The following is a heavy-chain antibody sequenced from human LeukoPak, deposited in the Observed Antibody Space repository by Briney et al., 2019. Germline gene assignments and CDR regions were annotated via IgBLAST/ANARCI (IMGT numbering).Heavy chain of an antibody. J-gene: IGHJ4*02. CDR1: GFNFRTSW. D-gene: IGHD5-12*01. CDR2: INQDGNEN. V-gene: IGHV3-7*01. Sequence: GGSLRPSCAASGFNFRTSWMNWVRQAPGKGLEWVASINQDGNENYYVDSVMGRFTISRDNAKNSLFLQVNSLRAEDTAVYYCARDRGYNCFDYWGQGTLVTVSS. CDR3: ARDRGYNCFDY.